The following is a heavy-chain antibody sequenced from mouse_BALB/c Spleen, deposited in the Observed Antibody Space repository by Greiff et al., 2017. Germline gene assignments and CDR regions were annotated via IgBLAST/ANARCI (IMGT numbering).Heavy chain of an antibody. Sequence: LQESGAELVRPGVSVKISCKGSGYTFTDYAMHWVKQSHAKSLEWIGVISTYYGDASYNQKFKGKATMTVDKSSSTAYMELARLTSEDSAIYYCARGGNYGEYYAMDYWGQGTSVTVSS. V-gene: IGHV1S137*01. CDR2: ISTYYGDA. CDR3: ARGGNYGEYYAMDY. CDR1: GYTFTDYA. J-gene: IGHJ4*01. D-gene: IGHD2-1*01.